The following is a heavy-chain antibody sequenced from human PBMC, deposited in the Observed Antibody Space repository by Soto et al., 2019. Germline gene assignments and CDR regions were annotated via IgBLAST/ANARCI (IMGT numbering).Heavy chain of an antibody. Sequence: RSETLSLTCTVSGGSISSGGYYWSWIRQHPGKGLEWIGYIYYSGSTYYNPSLRSRVTISVDTSKNQFSLKLSSVTAADTAVYYCASWGGGYVVNDYWGQGTLVTVSS. J-gene: IGHJ4*02. CDR2: IYYSGST. V-gene: IGHV4-31*03. CDR1: GGSISSGGYY. CDR3: ASWGGGYVVNDY. D-gene: IGHD5-12*01.